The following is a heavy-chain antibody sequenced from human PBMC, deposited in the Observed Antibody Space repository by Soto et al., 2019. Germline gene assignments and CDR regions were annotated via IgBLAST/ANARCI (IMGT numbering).Heavy chain of an antibody. J-gene: IGHJ4*02. Sequence: SGPTLVNPTETLTLTCTVSGSSLSNSRLGVSWIRRPPGKALEWLAHIFSNGDKSYSSSLKSRLTISKDTSKRQVVLTMTNVDPEDTATYYCARTPSSPLQYSDWLRSRYYFQSWGQGTLVTVSS. V-gene: IGHV2-26*01. CDR1: GSSLSNSRLG. CDR3: ARTPSSPLQYSDWLRSRYYFQS. CDR2: IFSNGDK. D-gene: IGHD3-9*01.